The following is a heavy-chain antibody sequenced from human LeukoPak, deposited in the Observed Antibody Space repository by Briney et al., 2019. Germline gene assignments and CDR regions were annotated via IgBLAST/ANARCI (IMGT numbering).Heavy chain of an antibody. CDR2: IYSSGST. D-gene: IGHD5-12*01. CDR1: GGSISNYY. CDR3: ARHSGYDPNWFDP. V-gene: IGHV4-4*07. Sequence: SETLSLTCTVSGGSISNYYWTWIRQPAGKGLEWIGRIYSSGSTNYNPSLKSRVTMSVDTSKNQFSLNLSSVTAADTAVYYCARHSGYDPNWFDPWGQGTLVTVSS. J-gene: IGHJ5*02.